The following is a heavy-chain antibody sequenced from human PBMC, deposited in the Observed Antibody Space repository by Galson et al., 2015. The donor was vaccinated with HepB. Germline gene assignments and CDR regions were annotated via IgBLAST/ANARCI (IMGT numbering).Heavy chain of an antibody. J-gene: IGHJ3*02. Sequence: SLRLSCAASGFTFSMYWMNWVRQAPGKGLEWVANIKQDGSEKYYVDSVKGRFTISRDNTENSLYLQMNSLSAEDTAVYYCARESRSSGWSAFQVFSIGAFDIWGQGTMVTVSS. CDR3: ARESRSSGWSAFQVFSIGAFDI. D-gene: IGHD6-19*01. CDR1: GFTFSMYW. V-gene: IGHV3-7*01. CDR2: IKQDGSEK.